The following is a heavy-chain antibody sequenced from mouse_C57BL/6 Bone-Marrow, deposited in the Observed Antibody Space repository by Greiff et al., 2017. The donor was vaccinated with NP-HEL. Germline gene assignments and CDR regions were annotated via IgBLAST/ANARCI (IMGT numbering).Heavy chain of an antibody. CDR1: GYTFTSYW. V-gene: IGHV1-59*01. Sequence: QVQLQQPGAELVRPGTSVKLSCKASGYTFTSYWMHWVKQRPGQGLEWIGVIDPSDSYTNYNQKFKGKATLTVDTSSSTAYMQLSSLTSEDSAVYYSARDYGNFYFDYWGQGTTLTVSS. J-gene: IGHJ2*01. CDR3: ARDYGNFYFDY. CDR2: IDPSDSYT. D-gene: IGHD2-1*01.